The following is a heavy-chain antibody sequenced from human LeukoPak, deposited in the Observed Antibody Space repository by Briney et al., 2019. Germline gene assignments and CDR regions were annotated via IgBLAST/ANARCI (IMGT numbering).Heavy chain of an antibody. CDR2: IYTSGST. Sequence: SETLSLTCTVSGGSISSYYWSWIRQPAGKGLEWIGRIYTSGSTNYNPSLKSRVTMSVDTSKNQFSLKLSSVTAADTAVYYCARQYDFWSGPSTFDPWGQGTLVTVSS. V-gene: IGHV4-4*07. CDR3: ARQYDFWSGPSTFDP. CDR1: GGSISSYY. D-gene: IGHD3-3*01. J-gene: IGHJ5*02.